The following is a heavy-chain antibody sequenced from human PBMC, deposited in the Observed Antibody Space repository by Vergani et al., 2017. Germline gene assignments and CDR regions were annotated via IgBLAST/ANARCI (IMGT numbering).Heavy chain of an antibody. CDR1: GFTFSSDG. CDR3: AKQYVGTSDC. Sequence: QMQLVESGGGVIQPGGSLRLSCAASGFTFSSDGMQWVRQAPGKGLEWVALIDFKGNDAYYTDSVRGRFIISRDNSQNTLYLQINSLRVEDTALYYCAKQYVGTSDCLGQGTLVTVSS. CDR2: IDFKGNDA. J-gene: IGHJ4*02. V-gene: IGHV3-30*02. D-gene: IGHD1-26*01.